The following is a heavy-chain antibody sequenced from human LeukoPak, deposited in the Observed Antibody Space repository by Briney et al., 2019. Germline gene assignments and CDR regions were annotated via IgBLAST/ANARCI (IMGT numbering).Heavy chain of an antibody. CDR2: IYYSGST. D-gene: IGHD3-22*01. V-gene: IGHV4-39*07. CDR1: GGSISSSSYY. CDR3: ARMYYYDSSDYYFESPTGRDY. J-gene: IGHJ4*02. Sequence: SETLSLTCTVSGGSISSSSYYWGWIRQPPGKGLEWIGSIYYSGSTYYNPSLESRLTISVDTSKNQFSLRLSSVTAADTAVYYCARMYYYDSSDYYFESPTGRDYWGQGALVTVSS.